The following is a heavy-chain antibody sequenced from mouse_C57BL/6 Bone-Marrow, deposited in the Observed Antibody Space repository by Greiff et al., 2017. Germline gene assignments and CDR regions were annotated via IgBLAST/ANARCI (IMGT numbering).Heavy chain of an antibody. CDR2: IRNKANNHAT. J-gene: IGHJ1*03. D-gene: IGHD1-1*01. CDR1: GFTFSDAW. Sequence: EVKVEESGGGLVQPGGSMKLSCAASGFTFSDAWMDWVRQSPEKGLEWVAEIRNKANNHATYYAESVKGRFTISRDDSKSSVYLQMNSLRAEDTGIYYCTCYGSSPWYFDVWGTGTTVTVSS. CDR3: TCYGSSPWYFDV. V-gene: IGHV6-6*01.